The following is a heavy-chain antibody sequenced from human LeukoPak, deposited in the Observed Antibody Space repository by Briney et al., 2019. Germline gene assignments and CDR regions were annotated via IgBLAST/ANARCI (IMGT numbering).Heavy chain of an antibody. CDR1: GGSIISGDYY. CDR3: ARAGYYYTNGWFDP. D-gene: IGHD3-22*01. CDR2: IYYSGST. J-gene: IGHJ5*02. V-gene: IGHV4-30-4*01. Sequence: SETLSLTCTVSGGSIISGDYYWSWIRQPPGKGLEWIGYIYYSGSTYYNPSLKSRVTISLDTSRNQFSLKLNSVTAADTAVYYCARAGYYYTNGWFDPWGQGTLVTASS.